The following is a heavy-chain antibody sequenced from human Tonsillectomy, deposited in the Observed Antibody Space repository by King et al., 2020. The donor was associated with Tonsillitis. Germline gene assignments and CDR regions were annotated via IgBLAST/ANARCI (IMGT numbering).Heavy chain of an antibody. CDR1: GESLSGYY. D-gene: IGHD1-14*01. CDR3: AREPGNYFDS. J-gene: IGHJ4*02. V-gene: IGHV4-34*01. CDR2: INQSEST. Sequence: VQLQQWGAGVLKPSETLSLTCGVYGESLSGYYWTWIRQPPGKGLEGSGEINQSESTNYKPSLKSRVTISVDTSRNPFSLKLSSVTAADTAIYYCAREPGNYFDSWGQGTLATVSS.